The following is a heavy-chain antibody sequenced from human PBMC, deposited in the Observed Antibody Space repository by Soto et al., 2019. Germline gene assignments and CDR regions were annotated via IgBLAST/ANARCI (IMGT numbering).Heavy chain of an antibody. D-gene: IGHD6-13*01. CDR1: GDSINGYF. CDR2: IYSSGHT. V-gene: IGHV4-59*01. CDR3: ARDSFNAGLYFDH. J-gene: IGHJ4*02. Sequence: QVQLQESGPGLVKPSETLSLTCTVSGDSINGYFWNWIRQPPGKGLEWIGYIYSSGHTTYNPSLKSRVTMSVDTSKNQFSLILNSVTAADTAVYYYARDSFNAGLYFDHWGRGILVTVSS.